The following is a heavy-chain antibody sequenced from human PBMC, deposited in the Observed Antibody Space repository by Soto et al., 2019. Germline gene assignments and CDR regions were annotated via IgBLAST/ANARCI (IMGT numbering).Heavy chain of an antibody. D-gene: IGHD6-19*01. CDR2: ISGSGGST. Sequence: GGSLRLSCAASGFTFSSYAMSWVRQAPGRGLEWVSAISGSGGSTYYADSVKGRFTISRDNSKNTLYLQMNSLRAEDTAVYYCANPRPGIAVAGAFDYWGQGTLVTVSS. CDR3: ANPRPGIAVAGAFDY. J-gene: IGHJ4*02. V-gene: IGHV3-23*01. CDR1: GFTFSSYA.